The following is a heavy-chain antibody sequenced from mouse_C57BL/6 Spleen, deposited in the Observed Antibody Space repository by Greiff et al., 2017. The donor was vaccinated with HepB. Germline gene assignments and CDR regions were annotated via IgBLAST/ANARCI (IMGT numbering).Heavy chain of an antibody. J-gene: IGHJ1*03. CDR3: ARRGYGNYGGYFDV. CDR1: GYTFTSYW. V-gene: IGHV1-64*01. CDR2: IHPNSGST. D-gene: IGHD2-1*01. Sequence: QVQLQQPGAELVKPGASVKLSCKASGYTFTSYWMHWVKQRPGQGLEWIGMIHPNSGSTNYNEKFKSKATLTVDKSSSTAYMQLSSLTSEDSAVYDCARRGYGNYGGYFDVWGTGTTVTVSS.